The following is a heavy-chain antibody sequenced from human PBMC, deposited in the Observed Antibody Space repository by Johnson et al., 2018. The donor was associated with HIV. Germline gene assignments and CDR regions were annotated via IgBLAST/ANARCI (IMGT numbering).Heavy chain of an antibody. J-gene: IGHJ3*02. D-gene: IGHD3-16*02. CDR1: GFTFDDYG. Sequence: VQLVESGGGVVQPGGSLRLSCVASGFTFDDYGMSWVRPGPGKGLEWVSGISWNSEKHYVDSVKGRFTISRDNAKNSLFLQVSSRRGDETAVYYCVRDVVSDGRYPPDAFDIWGQGTMVIVSS. V-gene: IGHV3-20*04. CDR3: VRDVVSDGRYPPDAFDI. CDR2: ISWNSEKH.